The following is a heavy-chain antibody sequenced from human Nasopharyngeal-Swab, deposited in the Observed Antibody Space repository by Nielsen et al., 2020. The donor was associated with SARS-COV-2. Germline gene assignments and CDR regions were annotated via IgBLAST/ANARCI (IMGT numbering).Heavy chain of an antibody. CDR3: AREVGIAAAGTEPNFDY. J-gene: IGHJ4*02. CDR1: GYTFTSYG. D-gene: IGHD6-13*01. CDR2: ISAYNGNT. V-gene: IGHV1-18*01. Sequence: ASVKVSCKGSGYTFTSYGISWVRQAPGQGLEWMGWISAYNGNTNYAQKLQGRVTMTTDTSTSTAYMELRSLRSDDTAVYYCAREVGIAAAGTEPNFDYWGQGTLVTVSS.